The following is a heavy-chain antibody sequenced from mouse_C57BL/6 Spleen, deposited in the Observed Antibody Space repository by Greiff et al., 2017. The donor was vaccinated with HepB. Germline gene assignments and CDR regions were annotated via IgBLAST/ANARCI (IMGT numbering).Heavy chain of an antibody. CDR3: ARTRRQNYAMDY. Sequence: QVQLQQPGAELVMPGASVKLSCKASGYTFTSYWMHWVKQRPGQGLEWIGEIDPSDSYTNYNQKFKGKSTLTVDKSSSTAYMQLSSLTSEDSAVYYCARTRRQNYAMDYWGQGTSVTVSS. J-gene: IGHJ4*01. D-gene: IGHD3-2*02. V-gene: IGHV1-69*01. CDR1: GYTFTSYW. CDR2: IDPSDSYT.